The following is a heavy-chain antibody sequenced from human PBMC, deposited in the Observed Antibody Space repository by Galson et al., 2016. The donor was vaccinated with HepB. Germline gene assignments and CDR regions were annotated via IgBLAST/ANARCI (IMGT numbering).Heavy chain of an antibody. D-gene: IGHD6-13*01. CDR2: TYYSGST. J-gene: IGHJ4*02. V-gene: IGHV4-30-4*01. CDR1: GGSISNGDYQ. Sequence: TLSLTCTVSGGSISNGDYQWSWIRQPPGKGLEWIGYTYYSGSTYYNPSLKSRLTISIDTSKNQFSLKLSSVTAEDTAVYYCVRDGIVTVGNTYWGQGTLVTVSS. CDR3: VRDGIVTVGNTY.